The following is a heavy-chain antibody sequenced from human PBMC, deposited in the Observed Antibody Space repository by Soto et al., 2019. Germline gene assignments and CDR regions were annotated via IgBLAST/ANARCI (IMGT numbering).Heavy chain of an antibody. CDR1: GGPISSGGYY. CDR2: IYYSGST. D-gene: IGHD5-18*01. CDR3: ARVWYSYGYLDY. Sequence: SETLSLTCTVSGGPISSGGYYWSWIRQHPGKGLEWIGYIYYSGSTYYNPSLKSRVTISVDTSKNQFSLKLSSVTAADTAVYYCARVWYSYGYLDYWGQGTLVTVSS. J-gene: IGHJ4*02. V-gene: IGHV4-31*03.